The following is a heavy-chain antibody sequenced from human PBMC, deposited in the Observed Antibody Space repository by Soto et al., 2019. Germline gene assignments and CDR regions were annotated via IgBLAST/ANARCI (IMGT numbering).Heavy chain of an antibody. J-gene: IGHJ4*02. D-gene: IGHD6-13*01. CDR3: AKDRRVSWTFDS. CDR1: GFIVSDNY. V-gene: IGHV3-30*02. CDR2: LWYDGSNQ. Sequence: GGSQRLSCAASGFIVSDNYMHWVRQAPGKGLEWVAALWYDGSNQYYGDSVKGRFTISRDDSKNTLYLQMDSLRAEDTAVYYCAKDRRVSWTFDSWGQGTLVTVSS.